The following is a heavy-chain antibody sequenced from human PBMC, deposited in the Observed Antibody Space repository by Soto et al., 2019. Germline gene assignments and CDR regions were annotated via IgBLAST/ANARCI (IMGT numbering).Heavy chain of an antibody. V-gene: IGHV3-30*18. Sequence: QEQLVESGGGVVQPGMSLRLSCVASRFSFSNFGMHWVRQAPGKGLEWVAALSFDGSNKNYADGVRGRFTISRDNSKNTLYLHMNSLRSDDTAMYYCAKGGCGSSSCSFDSWGQGTLVTV. CDR1: RFSFSNFG. D-gene: IGHD2-15*01. CDR3: AKGGCGSSSCSFDS. J-gene: IGHJ5*01. CDR2: LSFDGSNK.